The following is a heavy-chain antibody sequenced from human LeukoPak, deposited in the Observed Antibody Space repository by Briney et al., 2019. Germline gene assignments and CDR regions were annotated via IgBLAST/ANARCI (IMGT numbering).Heavy chain of an antibody. D-gene: IGHD3-10*01. Sequence: PVGSLRLSCAASGFTFSSYEMNWVRQAPGKGLQLVSYISSSGSPIYNADSVKGRFTISRDNAKNSLYLQMNSLRAEDTAVYYCARAFASSWFRPLDSWGQGTLVTVSS. CDR3: ARAFASSWFRPLDS. J-gene: IGHJ4*02. CDR1: GFTFSSYE. CDR2: ISSSGSPI. V-gene: IGHV3-48*03.